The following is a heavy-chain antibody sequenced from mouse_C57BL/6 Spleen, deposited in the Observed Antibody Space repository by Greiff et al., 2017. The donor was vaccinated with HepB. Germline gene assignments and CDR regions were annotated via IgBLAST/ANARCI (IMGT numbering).Heavy chain of an antibody. J-gene: IGHJ4*01. CDR1: GYTFTSYW. Sequence: QVQLKQPGAELVMPGASVKLSCKASGYTFTSYWMHWVKQRPGQGLEWIGEIDPSDSYTNYNQKFKGKSTLTVDKSSSTAYMQLSSLTSEDSAVYYCARSTTVVAPMDYWGQGTSVTVSS. CDR2: IDPSDSYT. V-gene: IGHV1-69*01. CDR3: ARSTTVVAPMDY. D-gene: IGHD1-1*01.